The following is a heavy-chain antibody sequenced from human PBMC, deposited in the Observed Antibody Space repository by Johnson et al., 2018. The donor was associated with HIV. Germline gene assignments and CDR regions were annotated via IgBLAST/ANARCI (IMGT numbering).Heavy chain of an antibody. CDR1: GFTFRSYA. CDR2: ISYDGSDK. V-gene: IGHV3-30*04. J-gene: IGHJ3*02. Sequence: QVQLVESGGGVVQPGRSLRLSCAASGFTFRSYAMHWVRQAPGQGLEWVAVISYDGSDKYYTESVKGRFTISRDNSENTLYLQMNSLRAEDTAVYYCAGAPSPGPGGAFDIWGQGTMVTVSS. CDR3: AGAPSPGPGGAFDI.